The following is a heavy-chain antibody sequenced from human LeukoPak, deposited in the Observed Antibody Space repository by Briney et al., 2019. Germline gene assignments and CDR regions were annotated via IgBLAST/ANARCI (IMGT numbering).Heavy chain of an antibody. CDR3: TRHSSSWYSGNRYYFDY. CDR2: IRSKANSYAT. CDR1: GFTFSGSA. V-gene: IGHV3-73*01. J-gene: IGHJ4*02. Sequence: GGSLRLSCAASGFTFSGSAMRWVRQASGKGLEWVGRIRSKANSYATAYAASVKGRFTTSRDDSKNTAYLQMNSLKTEDTAVYYCTRHSSSWYSGNRYYFDYWGQGTLVTVSS. D-gene: IGHD6-13*01.